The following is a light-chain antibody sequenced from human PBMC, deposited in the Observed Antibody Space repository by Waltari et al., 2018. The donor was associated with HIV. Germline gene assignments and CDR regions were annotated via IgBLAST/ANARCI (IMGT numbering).Light chain of an antibody. CDR3: LQHDSYPRT. CDR2: AIS. CDR1: QGIRID. Sequence: DIQMTQSPSSLSASVGDTVNITCRASQGIRIDLGWYQQKPGKAPQRLIYAISSLQSGVPSRFSGSGSGSQFTLTITGLQPEDSATYYCLQHDSYPRTFGGGTKVEIK. V-gene: IGKV1-17*01. J-gene: IGKJ4*01.